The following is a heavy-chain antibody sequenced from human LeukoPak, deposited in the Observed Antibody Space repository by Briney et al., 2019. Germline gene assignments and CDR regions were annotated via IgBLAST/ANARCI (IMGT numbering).Heavy chain of an antibody. CDR2: ISGRGGDT. Sequence: PGGSLRLSCAASGFTFSSYAMYWVRQAPGKGLEWVAAISGRGGDTFYADSVKGRFTFSRDNSKNTMFLQMNSLRAEDTALYYCAKEARDILTHYYWGSQFDHWGQGTLVIVSS. CDR1: GFTFSSYA. V-gene: IGHV3-23*01. J-gene: IGHJ4*02. D-gene: IGHD3-9*01. CDR3: AKEARDILTHYYWGSQFDH.